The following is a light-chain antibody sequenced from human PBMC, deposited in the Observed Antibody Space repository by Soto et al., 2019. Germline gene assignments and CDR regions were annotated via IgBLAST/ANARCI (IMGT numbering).Light chain of an antibody. CDR3: QQRESWPIT. CDR2: GAS. CDR1: QSVSSN. V-gene: IGKV3-11*01. Sequence: EIVLTQSPATLSLSPGERATLSCRASQSVSSNLVWYQQKPGQAPRLLLSGASNRATGIPARFSGSGSGTDFTLTISGLEPEDFAVYYCQQRESWPITFGGGTKVEVK. J-gene: IGKJ4*01.